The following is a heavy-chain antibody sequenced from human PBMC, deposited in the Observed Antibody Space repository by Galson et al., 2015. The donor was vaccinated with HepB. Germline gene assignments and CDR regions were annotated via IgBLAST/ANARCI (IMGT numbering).Heavy chain of an antibody. V-gene: IGHV3-33*01. CDR2: IWYDGSNK. J-gene: IGHJ6*03. Sequence: SLRLSCAASGFTFSSYGMHWVRQAPGKGLEWVAVIWYDGSNKYYADSVKGRFTISRDNSKNTLYLQMNSLRAEDTAVYYCARDAAVYYYYYMDVWGKGTTVTVSS. D-gene: IGHD6-25*01. CDR1: GFTFSSYG. CDR3: ARDAAVYYYYYMDV.